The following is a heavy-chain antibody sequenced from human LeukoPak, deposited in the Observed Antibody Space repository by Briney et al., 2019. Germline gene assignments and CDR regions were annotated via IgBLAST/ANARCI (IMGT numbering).Heavy chain of an antibody. CDR3: ARDLGQYYDTSDNWFDP. CDR1: GFTFSSYE. D-gene: IGHD3-22*01. J-gene: IGHJ5*02. V-gene: IGHV3-48*03. Sequence: GGSLRLSCAASGFTFSSYEMNWVRQAPGKGLEWVSYISSSGSTIYYADSVKGRFTISGDNAKNSLYLQMNSLRAEDTAVYYCARDLGQYYDTSDNWFDPWGQGTLVTVSS. CDR2: ISSSGSTI.